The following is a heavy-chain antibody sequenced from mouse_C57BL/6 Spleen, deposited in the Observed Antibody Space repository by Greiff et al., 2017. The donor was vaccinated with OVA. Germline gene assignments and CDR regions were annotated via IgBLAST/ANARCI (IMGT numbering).Heavy chain of an antibody. CDR3: ARPDGYDVGFDY. D-gene: IGHD2-2*01. CDR2: ISSGSSTI. Sequence: EVHLVESGGGLVKPGGSLKLSCAASGFTFSDYGMHWVRQAPEKGLEWVAYISSGSSTIYYADTVKGRFTFSRDNAKNTLFLPMTRLRSEDTAMYYCARPDGYDVGFDYWGQGTTLTVSS. V-gene: IGHV5-17*01. CDR1: GFTFSDYG. J-gene: IGHJ2*01.